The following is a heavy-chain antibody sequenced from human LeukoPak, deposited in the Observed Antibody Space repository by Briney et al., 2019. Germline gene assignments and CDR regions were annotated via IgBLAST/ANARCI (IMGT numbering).Heavy chain of an antibody. V-gene: IGHV3-9*01. CDR3: AKAHCSGGSCYPGDY. CDR2: ISWNSGSI. Sequence: GGSLRLSCAASGFTFDDYAMHWVRQAPGKGLEWVSGISWNSGSIGYADSVKGRFTISRDNAKNSLYLQMNSLRAEDTALYYCAKAHCSGGSCYPGDYWGQGTLVTVSS. D-gene: IGHD2-15*01. CDR1: GFTFDDYA. J-gene: IGHJ4*02.